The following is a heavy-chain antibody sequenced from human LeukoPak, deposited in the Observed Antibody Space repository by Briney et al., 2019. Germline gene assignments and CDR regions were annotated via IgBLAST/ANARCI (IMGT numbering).Heavy chain of an antibody. J-gene: IGHJ4*02. CDR3: ARGRYLPLYFDY. CDR1: GGSFSGYY. D-gene: IGHD3-16*02. CDR2: INHSGST. Sequence: SETLSLTCSVYGGSFSGYYWSWIRQPPGKGLEWIGEINHSGSTNYNPSLKSRVTISVDTSKNQFSLKLSSMTAADTAVYYCARGRYLPLYFDYWGQGTLVTVSS. V-gene: IGHV4-34*01.